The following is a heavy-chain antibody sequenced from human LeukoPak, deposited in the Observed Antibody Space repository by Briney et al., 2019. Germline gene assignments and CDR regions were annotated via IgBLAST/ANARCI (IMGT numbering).Heavy chain of an antibody. CDR1: GFTFTDYW. CDR2: INPDGSEK. Sequence: PGGSLRLSCAASGFTFTDYWMTWVRQAPGKGLEWVANINPDGSEKWYVDSVRGRFTISRDNARNSLYLQMNGLRADDTAVYYCARGAGTGNYYAYWGQGTLVTVSS. J-gene: IGHJ4*02. CDR3: ARGAGTGNYYAY. V-gene: IGHV3-7*01. D-gene: IGHD1-1*01.